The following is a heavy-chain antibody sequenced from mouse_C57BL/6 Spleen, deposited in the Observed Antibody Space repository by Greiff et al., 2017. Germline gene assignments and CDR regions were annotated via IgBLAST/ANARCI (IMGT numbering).Heavy chain of an antibody. CDR2: ISDGGSYT. CDR1: GFTFSSYA. CDR3: ARDRGGSSGYAFDY. V-gene: IGHV5-4*01. Sequence: EVQLVESGGGLVKPGGSLKLSCAASGFTFSSYAMSWVRQTPEKRLEWVATISDGGSYTYYPDNVKGRFTISRDNAKNNLYLQMSHLKSEDTAMYYCARDRGGSSGYAFDYWGQGTTLTVSS. D-gene: IGHD3-2*02. J-gene: IGHJ2*01.